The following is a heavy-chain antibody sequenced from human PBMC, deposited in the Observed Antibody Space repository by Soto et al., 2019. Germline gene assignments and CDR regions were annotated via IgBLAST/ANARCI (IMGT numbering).Heavy chain of an antibody. Sequence: ASVKVSCKVSGYTLTELSMHWVRQAPGKGLEWMGGFDPEDGETIYAQKFQGRVTMTEDTSTDTAYMELSSLRSEDTAVYYCATGPWTLIAAAGTVDYWGQGTLVTVSS. CDR3: ATGPWTLIAAAGTVDY. J-gene: IGHJ4*02. D-gene: IGHD6-13*01. V-gene: IGHV1-24*01. CDR2: FDPEDGET. CDR1: GYTLTELS.